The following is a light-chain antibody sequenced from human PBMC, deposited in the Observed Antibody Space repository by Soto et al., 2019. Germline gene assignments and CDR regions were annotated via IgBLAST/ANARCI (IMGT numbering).Light chain of an antibody. CDR2: EVS. V-gene: IGLV2-8*01. CDR3: SSYAGRTLYV. J-gene: IGLJ1*01. CDR1: SSDVGGYNY. Sequence: QSVLTQPPSASGSPGQSVTISCTGTSSDVGGYNYVSWYQQHPGKAPKVIIYEVSKRPSGVPDRFSGSKSGSTASLTVSGLQAEDEADYYCSSYAGRTLYVFGTGTKLTVL.